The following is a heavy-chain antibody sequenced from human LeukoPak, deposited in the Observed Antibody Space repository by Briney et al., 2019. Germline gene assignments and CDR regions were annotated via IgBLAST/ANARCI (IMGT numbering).Heavy chain of an antibody. V-gene: IGHV6-1*01. CDR2: AYYRSKWYI. J-gene: IGHJ4*02. D-gene: IGHD3-10*01. CDR3: ARGAVRGGTNFDY. Sequence: SQTLSLTCAISGDSVSGSPAVWNWIRQSPSRGLEWLGRAYYRSKWYIDYAVSVKGRITITPDTSENQFSLQLNSVTPEDTAVYYCARGAVRGGTNFDYWGQGTLVTVYS. CDR1: GDSVSGSPAV.